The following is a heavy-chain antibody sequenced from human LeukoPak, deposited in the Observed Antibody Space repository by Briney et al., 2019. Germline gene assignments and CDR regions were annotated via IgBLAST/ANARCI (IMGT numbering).Heavy chain of an antibody. Sequence: KSSQTLSLTCTVSGGSISSGDYYWSWIRQPPGKGLEWIGYIYYSGSTYYNPSLKRRVTISVDTSKNQFSLKLSSVTAADTAVYYCARYGGYNDGYAYWGQGTLDTVSS. D-gene: IGHD5-24*01. J-gene: IGHJ4*02. CDR2: IYYSGST. V-gene: IGHV4-30-4*01. CDR1: GGSISSGDYY. CDR3: ARYGGYNDGYAY.